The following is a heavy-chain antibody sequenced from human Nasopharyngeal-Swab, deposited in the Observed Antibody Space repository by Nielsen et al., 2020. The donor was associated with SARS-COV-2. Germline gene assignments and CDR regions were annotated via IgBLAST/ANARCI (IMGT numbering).Heavy chain of an antibody. CDR2: ISGSGGST. J-gene: IGHJ3*02. D-gene: IGHD3-10*01. CDR3: AKMVRGVMVGAFDI. V-gene: IGHV3-23*01. Sequence: ESLKISCAASGFTFSSYAMSWVRQAPGKGLEWVSAISGSGGSTYYADSVKGRFTISRDNSKNTLYLQMNSLRAEDTAVYYCAKMVRGVMVGAFDIWGQGTMVTVSS. CDR1: GFTFSSYA.